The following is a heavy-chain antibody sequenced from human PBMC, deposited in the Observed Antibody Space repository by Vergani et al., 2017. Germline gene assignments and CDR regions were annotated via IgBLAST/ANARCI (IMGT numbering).Heavy chain of an antibody. CDR3: ARAHPPGIAVAGTMEFDY. CDR2: IYYSGST. Sequence: QLQLQESGPGLVKPSETLSLTCTVSGGSISSSSYYWGWIRQPPGKGLEWIGSIYYSGSTYYNPSLKSRVTISVDTSKNQFSLKLSSVTAADTAVYYWARAHPPGIAVAGTMEFDYWGQGTLVTVSS. V-gene: IGHV4-39*07. J-gene: IGHJ4*02. CDR1: GGSISSSSYY. D-gene: IGHD6-19*01.